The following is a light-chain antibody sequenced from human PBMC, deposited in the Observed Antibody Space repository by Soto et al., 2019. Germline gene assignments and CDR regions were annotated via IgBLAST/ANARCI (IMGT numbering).Light chain of an antibody. J-gene: IGLJ2*01. V-gene: IGLV1-40*01. CDR1: SSNIGTSYD. CDR2: GNT. Sequence: QSVLTQPPSVSGAPGQRVTISCTGSSSNIGTSYDVHWYQHLPGTAPKLLIYGNTNRPSGVPDRFSGSKSGTSASLAINGLQAEDEADYYCQSYDTSLKVVFGGGTKLTVL. CDR3: QSYDTSLKVV.